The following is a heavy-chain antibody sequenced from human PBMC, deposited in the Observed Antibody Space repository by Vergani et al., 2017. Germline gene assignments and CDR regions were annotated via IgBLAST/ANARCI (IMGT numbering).Heavy chain of an antibody. CDR3: VRRDVWVGPRTFDF. D-gene: IGHD3-16*01. J-gene: IGHJ3*01. CDR1: GAAFNSYY. V-gene: IGHV4-34*01. Sequence: QVQLQQWGAGLLKTSETLPLTCAVSGAAFNSYYWTWIRHSPGRGLEWIGEIDDKGKSICNPTLKSRVTMSVDNSKRQFSLNVTSVTAADSAMYYCVRRDVWVGPRTFDFWGAGTPVTVSS. CDR2: IDDKGKS.